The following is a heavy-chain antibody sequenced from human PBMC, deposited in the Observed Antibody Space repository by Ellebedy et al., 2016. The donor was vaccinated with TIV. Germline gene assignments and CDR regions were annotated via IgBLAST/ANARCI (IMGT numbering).Heavy chain of an antibody. D-gene: IGHD5-18*01. CDR2: IYYSGST. Sequence: MPGGSLRLSCTVSGGSIRSYYLSWIRQPPGKGLEWIGYIYYSGSTNYNPSLKSRFTISVDTSQNQFSLKLSSVTAADPAVYYWSSADTPDAFDIWGQGTMVTVSS. CDR3: SSADTPDAFDI. CDR1: GGSIRSYY. J-gene: IGHJ3*02. V-gene: IGHV4-59*01.